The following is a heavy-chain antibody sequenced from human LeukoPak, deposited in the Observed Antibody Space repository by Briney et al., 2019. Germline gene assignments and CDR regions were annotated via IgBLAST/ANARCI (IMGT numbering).Heavy chain of an antibody. CDR2: ISHDGSNK. CDR3: ARNGLLRGYHTWFDS. D-gene: IGHD3-3*01. CDR1: EFTFSNYA. Sequence: GGSLRLSCAASEFTFSNYAMHWVRQVPGKGLEWVAVISHDGSNKDYVGSVKGRFTISRDNSKNTLYLQMNSLRTEDSAVYSCARNGLLRGYHTWFDSWGQGTLVTVSS. V-gene: IGHV3-30*01. J-gene: IGHJ5*01.